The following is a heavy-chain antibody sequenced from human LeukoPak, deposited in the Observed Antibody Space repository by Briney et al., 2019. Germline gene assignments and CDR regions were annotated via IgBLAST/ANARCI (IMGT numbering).Heavy chain of an antibody. V-gene: IGHV1-8*01. Sequence: ASVKVSCKASGYTFTSYDINWVRQATGQGLEWMGWMNPNSGNTGYAQKFQGRVTMTRNTSISTAYMELSSLRPEDTAVYYCARGSGSSSSLDYWGQGTLVTVSS. CDR3: ARGSGSSSSLDY. J-gene: IGHJ4*02. D-gene: IGHD3-10*01. CDR2: MNPNSGNT. CDR1: GYTFTSYD.